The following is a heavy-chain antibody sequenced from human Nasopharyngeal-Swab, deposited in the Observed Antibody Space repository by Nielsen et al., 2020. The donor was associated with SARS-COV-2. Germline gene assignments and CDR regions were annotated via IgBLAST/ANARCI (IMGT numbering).Heavy chain of an antibody. Sequence: GGSLRLSCAASGFTFSSYGMHWVRQAPGKGLEWVAVISYDGSNKYYADSVKGRFTISRDNSKNTVDLLMDSLTPEDTAVYFCARGGRGDYNEKFDYWGQGTLVTVSS. CDR1: GFTFSSYG. V-gene: IGHV3-30*03. CDR3: ARGGRGDYNEKFDY. CDR2: ISYDGSNK. D-gene: IGHD4-11*01. J-gene: IGHJ4*02.